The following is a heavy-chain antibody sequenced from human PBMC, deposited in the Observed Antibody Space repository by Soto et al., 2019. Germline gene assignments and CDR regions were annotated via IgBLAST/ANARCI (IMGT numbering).Heavy chain of an antibody. Sequence: ASVKVSCKASGYTFTSYDINWVRQATGQGLEWMGWMNPNSGNTGYAQKFQGRVTMTRNTSISTAYMEPSSLRSEDTAVYYCARFGGDAAGTRYFDYWGQGTLVTVSS. CDR3: ARFGGDAAGTRYFDY. D-gene: IGHD6-13*01. J-gene: IGHJ4*02. CDR1: GYTFTSYD. V-gene: IGHV1-8*01. CDR2: MNPNSGNT.